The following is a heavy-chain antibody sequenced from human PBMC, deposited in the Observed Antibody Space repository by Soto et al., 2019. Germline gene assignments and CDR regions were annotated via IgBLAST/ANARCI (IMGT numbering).Heavy chain of an antibody. CDR3: ARGGYYEFRSGQLVGWFDP. V-gene: IGHV4-34*01. CDR2: INHSGST. D-gene: IGHD3-3*01. CDR1: GGSFSGYY. Sequence: KTSETLSLTCAVYGGSFSGYYWSWIRQPPGKGLEWIGEINHSGSTNYNPSLKSRVTISVDTSKNQFSLKLRSVTAADTAVYYCARGGYYEFRSGQLVGWFDPWGQGSLVTVSS. J-gene: IGHJ5*02.